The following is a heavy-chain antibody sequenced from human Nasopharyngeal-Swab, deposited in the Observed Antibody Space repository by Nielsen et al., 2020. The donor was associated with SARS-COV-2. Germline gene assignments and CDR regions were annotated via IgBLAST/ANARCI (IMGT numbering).Heavy chain of an antibody. D-gene: IGHD3-9*01. CDR2: IYHSGST. CDR3: ARGGADYDILTGYYRKNLNWFDP. Sequence: WIRQAPGKGLEWIGEIYHSGSTNYNPSLKSRVTISVDRSKNQFSLKLSSVTAADTAVYYCARGGADYDILTGYYRKNLNWFDPWGQGTLVTVSS. V-gene: IGHV4-4*02. J-gene: IGHJ5*02.